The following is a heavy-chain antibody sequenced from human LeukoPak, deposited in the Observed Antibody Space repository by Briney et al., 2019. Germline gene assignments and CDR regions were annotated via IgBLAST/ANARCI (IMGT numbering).Heavy chain of an antibody. V-gene: IGHV4-34*01. CDR3: ARHLLAAVNPEGYFQH. Sequence: SETLSLTCAVYGGSFSGYYWSWIRQPPGKGLEWIGSIYYSGSTYYNPSLKSRVTISVDTSKNQFSLKLSSVTAADTAVYYCARHLLAAVNPEGYFQHWGQGTLVTVSS. D-gene: IGHD6-13*01. CDR1: GGSFSGYY. J-gene: IGHJ1*01. CDR2: IYYSGST.